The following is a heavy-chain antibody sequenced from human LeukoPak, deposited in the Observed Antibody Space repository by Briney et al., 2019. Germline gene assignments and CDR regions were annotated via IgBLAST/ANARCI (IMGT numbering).Heavy chain of an antibody. D-gene: IGHD5-18*01. V-gene: IGHV3-23*01. CDR1: GFTFSSYA. CDR3: AKDTSGYSYGHIDY. CDR2: ISGSGGST. J-gene: IGHJ4*02. Sequence: GGSLRLSCAASGFTFSSYAMSWVRQAPGKGLEWVSAISGSGGSTYYADSVKGRFTISRDNSKNTLYLQMNSLRAEDTAVYYCAKDTSGYSYGHIDYWGQGTLVTVSS.